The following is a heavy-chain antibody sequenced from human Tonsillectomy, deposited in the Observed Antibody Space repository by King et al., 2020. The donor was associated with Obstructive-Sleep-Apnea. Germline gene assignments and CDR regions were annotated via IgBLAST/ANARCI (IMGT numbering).Heavy chain of an antibody. Sequence: ITLKESGPTLVKPTQTLTLTCTFSGFSLSANGMGVAWIRQPPGKALEWLALIHWYVDKRYRPSLQNMLTITKDTSENHVVLTMANLDPVDTGTYFCAHRDPTGLFDYWGQGTLVTVSS. J-gene: IGHJ4*02. CDR3: AHRDPTGLFDY. D-gene: IGHD1-1*01. V-gene: IGHV2-5*01. CDR1: GFSLSANGMG. CDR2: IHWYVDK.